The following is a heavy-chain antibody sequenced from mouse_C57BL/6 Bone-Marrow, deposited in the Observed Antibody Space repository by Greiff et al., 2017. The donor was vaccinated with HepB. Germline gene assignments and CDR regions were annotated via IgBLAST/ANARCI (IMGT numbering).Heavy chain of an antibody. Sequence: VQLQQSGTVLARPGASVKMSCKTSGYTFTSYWMHWVKQRPGQGLEWIGAIYPGNSDTSYNQKFKGKAKLTAVTSASTAYMELSSLTNEDSAVYYCTRSHYDGYFPRNYFDYWGQGTTLTVSS. CDR3: TRSHYDGYFPRNYFDY. J-gene: IGHJ2*01. D-gene: IGHD2-3*01. CDR1: GYTFTSYW. V-gene: IGHV1-5*01. CDR2: IYPGNSDT.